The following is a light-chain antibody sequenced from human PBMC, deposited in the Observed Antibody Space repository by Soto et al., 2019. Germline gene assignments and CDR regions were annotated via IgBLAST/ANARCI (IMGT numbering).Light chain of an antibody. CDR3: QQYNSYSPA. CDR1: QTINRW. J-gene: IGKJ1*01. V-gene: IGKV1-5*01. CDR2: DAS. Sequence: GVRVTMTCRASQTINRWLARYQQKPGKAPTLLIYDASSLESGVPSRFSGSGSGAGFTLTITSLQPDEFAPYYCQQYNSYSPALGQGTKGAIK.